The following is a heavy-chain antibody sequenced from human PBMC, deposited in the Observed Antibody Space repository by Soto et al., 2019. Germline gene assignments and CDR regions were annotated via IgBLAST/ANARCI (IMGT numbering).Heavy chain of an antibody. Sequence: SETLSLTCTVSGGSISSSSYYWGWIRQPPGKGLEWIGGIYYSGSTYYNPSLKSRVTISVDTPKNQFSLKLSSVTAADTAAYYCARHRKYYYDSSGYQWPSYYYGMDVWGQGTTVTVSS. CDR3: ARHRKYYYDSSGYQWPSYYYGMDV. V-gene: IGHV4-39*01. CDR2: IYYSGST. CDR1: GGSISSSSYY. J-gene: IGHJ6*02. D-gene: IGHD3-22*01.